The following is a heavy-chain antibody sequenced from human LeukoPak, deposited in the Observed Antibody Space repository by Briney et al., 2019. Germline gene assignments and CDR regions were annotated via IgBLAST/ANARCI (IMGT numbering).Heavy chain of an antibody. V-gene: IGHV1-69*04. CDR1: GGTFSSYA. CDR3: ARDCGVCYDVDYYYGMDV. Sequence: ASVKVSCKASGGTFSSYAISWVRQAPGQGLEWMGRIIPILGIANYAQKFQGRVTITADKSTSTAYMELSSLRSEDTAVYYGARDCGVCYDVDYYYGMDVWGQGTTVTVSS. D-gene: IGHD2-8*02. J-gene: IGHJ6*02. CDR2: IIPILGIA.